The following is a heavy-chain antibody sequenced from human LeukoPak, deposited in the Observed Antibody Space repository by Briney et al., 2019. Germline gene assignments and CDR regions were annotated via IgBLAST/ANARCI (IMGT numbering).Heavy chain of an antibody. J-gene: IGHJ4*02. Sequence: GGSLRLSCAASGFTFSSYAMSRVRQAPGKGLEWVSAISGSGGSTYYADSVKGRFTVSRDNSKNTLYLQMNSLRAEDTAVYYCAKRGQQLVFDYWGQGTLVTVSS. CDR1: GFTFSSYA. V-gene: IGHV3-23*01. CDR2: ISGSGGST. CDR3: AKRGQQLVFDY. D-gene: IGHD6-13*01.